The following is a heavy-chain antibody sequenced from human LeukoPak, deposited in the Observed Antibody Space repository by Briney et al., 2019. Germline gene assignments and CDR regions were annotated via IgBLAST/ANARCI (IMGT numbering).Heavy chain of an antibody. D-gene: IGHD6-13*01. J-gene: IGHJ5*02. Sequence: GASVKVSCKASGYTFTGYYMHWVRQAPGQGLEWMGWINPNSGGTNYAQKFQGWVTMTRDTSISTVYMELSRLRSDDTAVYYCARGIPIAAAPLRGWFDPWGQGTLVTVSS. CDR1: GYTFTGYY. CDR2: INPNSGGT. CDR3: ARGIPIAAAPLRGWFDP. V-gene: IGHV1-2*04.